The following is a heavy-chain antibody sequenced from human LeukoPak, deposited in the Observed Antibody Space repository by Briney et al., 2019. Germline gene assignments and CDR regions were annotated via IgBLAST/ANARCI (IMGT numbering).Heavy chain of an antibody. CDR3: TTEYSYGLGAYYFDY. CDR2: IKSKTDGGTT. V-gene: IGHV3-15*01. J-gene: IGHJ4*02. CDR1: GFTFSNAW. D-gene: IGHD5-18*01. Sequence: GGSLRLSCAASGFTFSNAWMSWVRQAPGKGLEWVGRIKSKTDGGTTDYAAPVKGRFTISRDDSKNTLYLQMNSLKTEDTAVYYCTTEYSYGLGAYYFDYWGQGTLSPSPQ.